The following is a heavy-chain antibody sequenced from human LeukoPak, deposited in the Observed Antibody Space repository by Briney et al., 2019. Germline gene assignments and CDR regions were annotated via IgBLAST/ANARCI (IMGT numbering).Heavy chain of an antibody. D-gene: IGHD3-10*01. V-gene: IGHV3-7*01. Sequence: GGSLRLSCAASGFTFSSNWMSWVRQAPGKGLEWVARIKRDGSEKYYVDSVKGRFTISRDNAKNSLYLQMNSLRAEDTAVYYCASGDYFDCWGQGTLVTVSS. CDR1: GFTFSSNW. CDR3: ASGDYFDC. J-gene: IGHJ4*02. CDR2: IKRDGSEK.